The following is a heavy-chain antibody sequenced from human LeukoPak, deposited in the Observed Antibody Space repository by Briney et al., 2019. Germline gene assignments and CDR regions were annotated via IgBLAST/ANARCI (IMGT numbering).Heavy chain of an antibody. D-gene: IGHD2-15*01. CDR1: GGTFSSYT. V-gene: IGHV1-69*02. CDR2: IIPILGIA. CDR3: ALGLVVAADDAFDI. J-gene: IGHJ3*02. Sequence: EASVKVSCKASGGTFSSYTISWVRQAPGQGLEWMGRIIPILGIANYAQKFQGRVTITADKSTSTAYMELSSLRSGDTAVYYCALGLVVAADDAFDIWGQGTMVTVSS.